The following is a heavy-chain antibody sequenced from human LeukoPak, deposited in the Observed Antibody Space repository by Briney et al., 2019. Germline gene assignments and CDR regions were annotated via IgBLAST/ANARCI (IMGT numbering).Heavy chain of an antibody. V-gene: IGHV1-2*02. CDR3: ARGSANNGAGPKRAFEY. CDR2: ITPNSGGT. J-gene: IGHJ4*02. CDR1: GYTFTDYY. Sequence: ASVKVSCKASGYTFTDYYIHWVRQAPGQGLEWMGWITPNSGGTNYAQKFQGRVTMTRDTSISTAYMELSSLTSDDTAIYYCARGSANNGAGPKRAFEYWGQGTLVTVSS. D-gene: IGHD1/OR15-1a*01.